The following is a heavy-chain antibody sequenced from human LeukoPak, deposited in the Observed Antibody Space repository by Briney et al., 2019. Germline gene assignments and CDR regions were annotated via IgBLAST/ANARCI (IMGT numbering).Heavy chain of an antibody. Sequence: AGGSLRLSCAASGFTFSSYEMNWVRQAPGRGLEWVSYIISSGSTIYYADSVKGRFTISRDNAKNSLYLQINSLRAEDTAVYYCARETQYSSSSPNWFDPWGQGTLVTVSS. CDR1: GFTFSSYE. CDR3: ARETQYSSSSPNWFDP. CDR2: IISSGSTI. J-gene: IGHJ5*02. V-gene: IGHV3-48*03. D-gene: IGHD6-6*01.